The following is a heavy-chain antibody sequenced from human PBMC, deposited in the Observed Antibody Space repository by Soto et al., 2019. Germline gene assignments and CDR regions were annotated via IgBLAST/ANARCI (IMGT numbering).Heavy chain of an antibody. Sequence: QLQLQESGPGLVKPSETLSLTCTVSGGSISSSSYYWGWIRQPPGKGLEWIGSIYYSGSTYYNPSLTSRVTISVDTSKNQFSVKLSSVTAADTTVYYCASPTIAFYNCFDPWGQGTLGTVST. J-gene: IGHJ5*02. CDR3: ASPTIAFYNCFDP. CDR1: GGSISSSSYY. V-gene: IGHV4-39*01. D-gene: IGHD3-3*02. CDR2: IYYSGST.